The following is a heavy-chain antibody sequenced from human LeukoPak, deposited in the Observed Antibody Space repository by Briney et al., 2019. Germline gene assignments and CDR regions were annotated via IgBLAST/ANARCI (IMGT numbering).Heavy chain of an antibody. Sequence: QTGGSLRLSCAASGFTFSSKWMSWVRQAPGKGLEWVANIKEDGSVKDYVDSVKGRFTISRDNVKNSLYLQMNSLRVEDTAVYYCAKDGNFRVPGEDWGQGALVTVSS. CDR2: IKEDGSVK. D-gene: IGHD1-7*01. V-gene: IGHV3-7*01. J-gene: IGHJ4*02. CDR1: GFTFSSKW. CDR3: AKDGNFRVPGED.